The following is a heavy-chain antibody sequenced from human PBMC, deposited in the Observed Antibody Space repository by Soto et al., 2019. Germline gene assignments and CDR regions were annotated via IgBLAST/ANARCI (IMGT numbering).Heavy chain of an antibody. D-gene: IGHD6-25*01. V-gene: IGHV3-53*01. CDR1: GFSVSDNY. CDR2: IYRGDAT. J-gene: IGHJ3*02. CDR3: ARDRSDSSRVDSFDI. Sequence: PGGSLRLSCAVSGFSVSDNYMSWVRQAPGKGLEWVSVIYRGDATHYADSVKGRFTISRDNSKNTVYLQMNRLRAEDTAVYYCARDRSDSSRVDSFDIWGQGTMVTV.